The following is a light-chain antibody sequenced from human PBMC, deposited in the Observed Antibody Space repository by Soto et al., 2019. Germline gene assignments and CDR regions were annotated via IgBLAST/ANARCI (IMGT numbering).Light chain of an antibody. V-gene: IGKV1-5*03. Sequence: DIQMTQSPSTLSASVGARVPSPCRACQVLGGWLAWFQQGPGRAPKLLIYKVSNLESGVPSRFSGSGSGTDFTLTISSLQPEDFATYYCQQYSNYPYTFGRGTKLEIK. CDR1: QVLGGW. CDR2: KVS. J-gene: IGKJ2*01. CDR3: QQYSNYPYT.